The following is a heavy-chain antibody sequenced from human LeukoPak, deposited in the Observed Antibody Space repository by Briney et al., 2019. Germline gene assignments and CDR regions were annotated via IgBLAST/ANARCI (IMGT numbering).Heavy chain of an antibody. CDR2: SSAYNGNT. Sequence: ASVKVSCKASGYTCTSYGISWGRQAPGQGLEWMGWSSAYNGNTNYAQKLQGRVTMTTDTSTSTAYMELRSLRSDDTAVYYCARDFNVRDYYDSSGYVYWGQGTLVTVSS. J-gene: IGHJ4*02. D-gene: IGHD3-22*01. CDR3: ARDFNVRDYYDSSGYVY. V-gene: IGHV1-18*01. CDR1: GYTCTSYG.